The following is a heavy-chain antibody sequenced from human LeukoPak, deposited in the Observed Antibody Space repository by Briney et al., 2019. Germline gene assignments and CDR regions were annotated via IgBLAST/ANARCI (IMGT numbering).Heavy chain of an antibody. J-gene: IGHJ2*01. CDR3: ARSLTGNFWYFDL. Sequence: ASVKVSCKASGYTFTGYYMHWVRQAPGQGLEWMGWINPNSGGTNYAQKFQGRVTMTRDTSISTAYMELSRLRSDDTAVYFCARSLTGNFWYFDLWGRGTLVSVSS. V-gene: IGHV1-2*02. CDR1: GYTFTGYY. D-gene: IGHD7-27*01. CDR2: INPNSGGT.